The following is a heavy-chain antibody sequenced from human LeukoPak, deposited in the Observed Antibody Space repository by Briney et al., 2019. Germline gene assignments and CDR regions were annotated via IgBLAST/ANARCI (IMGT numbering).Heavy chain of an antibody. D-gene: IGHD6-13*01. CDR1: GFTVSSNY. V-gene: IGHV3-53*01. Sequence: GGSLRLSCAASGFTVSSNYMSWVRQAPGKGLECVSVIYSGDNTYYADSVKGRFTISRDNSENTLNLQMNSLRAEDTAVYYCAKARAGDITAAFNYWGQGTLVTVSS. CDR2: IYSGDNT. CDR3: AKARAGDITAAFNY. J-gene: IGHJ4*02.